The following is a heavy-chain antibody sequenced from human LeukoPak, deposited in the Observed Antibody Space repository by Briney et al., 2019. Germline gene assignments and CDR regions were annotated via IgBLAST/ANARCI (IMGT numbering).Heavy chain of an antibody. CDR2: IRSKPYGGTT. CDR3: TRERVAVAAYYFDY. D-gene: IGHD6-19*01. CDR1: GFTFGDYA. V-gene: IGHV3-49*04. Sequence: GGSLRLSCTASGFTFGDYALGWVRQAPGKGLEWVGFIRSKPYGGTTEYAASVKGRFTISRDDSKSIAYLQMNSLKTEDTAVYYCTRERVAVAAYYFDYWGQGTLVTVSS. J-gene: IGHJ4*02.